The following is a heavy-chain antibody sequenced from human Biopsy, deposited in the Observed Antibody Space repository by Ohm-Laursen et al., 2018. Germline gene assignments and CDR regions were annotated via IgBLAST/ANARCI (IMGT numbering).Heavy chain of an antibody. D-gene: IGHD1-26*01. CDR3: AKAGAKWDLPGSGSQDY. J-gene: IGHJ4*02. CDR2: MSGRGGR. Sequence: SLRLSCSASGFTFGDHPMTWVRQAPGKGLEWVSGMSGRGGRNTTQTRFTICRDISNNTLYLQMNSLRVGDTAVNFCAKAGAKWDLPGSGSQDYWGQGTLVTVSS. CDR1: GFTFGDHP. V-gene: IGHV3-23*01.